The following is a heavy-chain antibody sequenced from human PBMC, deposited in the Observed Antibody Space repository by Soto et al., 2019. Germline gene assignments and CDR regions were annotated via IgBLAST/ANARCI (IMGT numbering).Heavy chain of an antibody. CDR2: FDPEDGET. J-gene: IGHJ2*01. CDR1: GYTLTELS. D-gene: IGHD6-6*01. CDR3: ATDHSSSSANWYSDL. Sequence: ASVKVSCKVSGYTLTELSMHWVRQAPGKGLEWMGGFDPEDGETIYAQKFQGRVTMTEDTSTDTAYMELSSLRSEDTAVYYCATDHSSSSANWYSDLWGRGTLVTVSS. V-gene: IGHV1-24*01.